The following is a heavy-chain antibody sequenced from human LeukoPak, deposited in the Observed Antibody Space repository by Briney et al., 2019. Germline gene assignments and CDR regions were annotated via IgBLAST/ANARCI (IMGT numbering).Heavy chain of an antibody. Sequence: GGSLRLSCAASGFTFSSYAMSWVRQAPGKGLEWVSAISGSGGSTYYADSVKGRFTISRDNSKNTLYLQMNSLRAEDTAVHYCAKQPVTSYDILTGYYRYYFDYWGQGTLVTVSS. CDR2: ISGSGGST. CDR1: GFTFSSYA. V-gene: IGHV3-23*01. J-gene: IGHJ4*02. D-gene: IGHD3-9*01. CDR3: AKQPVTSYDILTGYYRYYFDY.